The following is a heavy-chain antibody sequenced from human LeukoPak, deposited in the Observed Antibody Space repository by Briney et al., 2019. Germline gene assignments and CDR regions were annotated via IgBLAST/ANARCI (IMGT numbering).Heavy chain of an antibody. Sequence: GASVKVSCKASGYTFSGYYMHWVRQAPGQGLEWMGWINPNSGGTNYAQKFQGRVTMTRDTSSSTAYMELSRLRSDDTAVYYCARPYCGGDCNFDYWGQGTLVTVSS. CDR3: ARPYCGGDCNFDY. CDR2: INPNSGGT. D-gene: IGHD2-21*02. V-gene: IGHV1-2*02. CDR1: GYTFSGYY. J-gene: IGHJ4*02.